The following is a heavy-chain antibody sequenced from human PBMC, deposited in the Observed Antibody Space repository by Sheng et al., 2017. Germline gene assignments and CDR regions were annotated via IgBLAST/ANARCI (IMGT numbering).Heavy chain of an antibody. J-gene: IGHJ4*02. CDR3: ATGEPTSPTYDFWSGLLV. CDR1: GLSFIGFY. CDR2: INPNHGGT. Sequence: VQVVQSGAEVKNPGASVKVSCKISGLSFIGFYVYWLRQAPGQGPEWMGRINPNHGGTNYAQKFQGRVTMTRDTSISTAYMELRGLRFDDTAVYYCATGEPTSPTYDFWSGLLVWGQGALVTVSS. V-gene: IGHV1-2*06. D-gene: IGHD3-3*01.